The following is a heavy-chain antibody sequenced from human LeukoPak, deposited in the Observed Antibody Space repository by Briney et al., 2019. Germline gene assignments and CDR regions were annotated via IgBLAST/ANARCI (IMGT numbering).Heavy chain of an antibody. CDR1: GYIFTSHD. J-gene: IGHJ5*02. CDR2: INPFNGNT. V-gene: IGHV1-18*01. Sequence: ALVKVSCKASGYIFTSHDIIWVRQAPGQGLEWMGWINPFNGNTNYAQNFQGRVSMTTDTSTSTAYMELSSLRSEGTAVYYCARVGYYDSSGYSNWFDPWGQGTLVTVSS. CDR3: ARVGYYDSSGYSNWFDP. D-gene: IGHD3-22*01.